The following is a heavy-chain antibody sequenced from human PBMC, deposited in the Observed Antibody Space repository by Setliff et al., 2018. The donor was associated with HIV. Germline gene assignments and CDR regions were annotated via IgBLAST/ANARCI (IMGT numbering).Heavy chain of an antibody. CDR2: IIHSGST. CDR1: GGSFSGYY. J-gene: IGHJ4*02. Sequence: SETLSLTCAVYGGSFSGYYWSWIRQPPGKGLEWIGEIIHSGSTYYNPSLKSRVTISVDTSKNQFSLNLSSVTAADTAVYYCARSAYDSSGLPYWGQGTLVTVPQ. CDR3: ARSAYDSSGLPY. V-gene: IGHV4-34*12. D-gene: IGHD3-22*01.